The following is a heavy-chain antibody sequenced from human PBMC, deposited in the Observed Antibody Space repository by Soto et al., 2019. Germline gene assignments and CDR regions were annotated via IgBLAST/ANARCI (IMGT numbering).Heavy chain of an antibody. Sequence: QVQLQESGPGLVKPSQTLSLTCTVSGGSISSGDYYWSWIRQPPGKGLEWIGYIYYSGSTYYNPSLKIRVTISVDTSNNQCSLKLSSVTAADTAVYYCARHGGRNGYSYGLGYFDYWGQGTLVTVSS. J-gene: IGHJ4*02. CDR1: GGSISSGDYY. CDR3: ARHGGRNGYSYGLGYFDY. CDR2: IYYSGST. D-gene: IGHD5-18*01. V-gene: IGHV4-30-4*01.